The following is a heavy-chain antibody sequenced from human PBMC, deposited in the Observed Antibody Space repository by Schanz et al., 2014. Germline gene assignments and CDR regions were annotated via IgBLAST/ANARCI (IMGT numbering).Heavy chain of an antibody. CDR2: IGNGGVTI. D-gene: IGHD3-10*02. CDR3: AKNQYDDVDLSSFYFDF. CDR1: GFTFSSYA. J-gene: IGHJ4*02. V-gene: IGHV3-48*03. Sequence: EVQLAESGGGLVQPGGSLRLSCAASGFTFSSYAMSWVRQAPGKGLEWVSYIGNGGVTIYYADSVKGRFTISRDNSKNSLYLQMNSLRAEDTAIYYCAKNQYDDVDLSSFYFDFWGQGTLVTVSS.